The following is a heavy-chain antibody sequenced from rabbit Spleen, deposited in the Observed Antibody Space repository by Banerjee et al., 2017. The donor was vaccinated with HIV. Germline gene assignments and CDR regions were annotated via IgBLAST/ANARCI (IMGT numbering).Heavy chain of an antibody. Sequence: EQLEASGGDLVKPEGSLTLTCTASGFSFSSKLYMCWVRQPPGKGLEWIGCIYGGTSGHTYYATWAKGRLTVSKTSSTSVTLQATSLTVADTATYFCARDYSGYSVFELWGPGTLVTVS. J-gene: IGHJ4*01. V-gene: IGHV1S45*01. CDR3: ARDYSGYSVFEL. CDR1: GFSFSSKLY. D-gene: IGHD1-1*01. CDR2: IYGGTSGHT.